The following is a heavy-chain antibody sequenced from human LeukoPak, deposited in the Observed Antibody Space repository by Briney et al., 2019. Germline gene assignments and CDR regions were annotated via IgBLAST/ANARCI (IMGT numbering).Heavy chain of an antibody. D-gene: IGHD6-19*01. V-gene: IGHV3-30*18. Sequence: GGSLRLSCAASGFTFSSYGMHWVRQPPGKGLEWVAVISYDGSNKYYADPVKGRFTISRDNSKNTLYLQMNSLRAEDTAVYYCAKGWGGLVDYWGQGTLVTVSS. J-gene: IGHJ4*02. CDR3: AKGWGGLVDY. CDR2: ISYDGSNK. CDR1: GFTFSSYG.